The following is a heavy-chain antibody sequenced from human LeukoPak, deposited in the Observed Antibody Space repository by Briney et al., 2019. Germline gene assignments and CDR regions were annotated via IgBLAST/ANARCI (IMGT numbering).Heavy chain of an antibody. V-gene: IGHV3-9*01. D-gene: IGHD6-19*01. J-gene: IGHJ3*02. CDR1: GFTFDDYA. Sequence: PGGSLRLSCAASGFTFDDYAMHWVRQAPGKGLEWVSGISWNSGSIGYADSVKGRFTISRDNAKNSLYLQMNSLRAEDTAVYYCARHSYSSDWYWDAFDIWGQGTMVTVSS. CDR3: ARHSYSSDWYWDAFDI. CDR2: ISWNSGSI.